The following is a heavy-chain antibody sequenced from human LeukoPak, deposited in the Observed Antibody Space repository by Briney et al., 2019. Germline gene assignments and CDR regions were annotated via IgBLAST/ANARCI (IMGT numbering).Heavy chain of an antibody. CDR2: ISGSGTST. V-gene: IGHV3-23*01. D-gene: IGHD2-15*01. Sequence: PGGSLRLSCAASGFIFRDYAMSWVRQAPGKGLEWVSGISGSGTSTYYADSVKGRFTISRDKSKNTVYLQMHSLRAEDTAVYYCAKGDCSGTNCYPDYWGQGTLVTVSS. CDR1: GFIFRDYA. CDR3: AKGDCSGTNCYPDY. J-gene: IGHJ4*02.